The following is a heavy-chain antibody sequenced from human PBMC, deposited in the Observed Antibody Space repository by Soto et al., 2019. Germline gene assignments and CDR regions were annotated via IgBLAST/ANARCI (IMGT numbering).Heavy chain of an antibody. V-gene: IGHV4-39*01. J-gene: IGHJ5*02. D-gene: IGHD3-10*01. CDR3: ANYPMVRGLVIDP. Sequence: SETLSLTCTVSGGSISSSRYYWGWIRQPPGKGLEWIGSIYYSGSTYYNPSLKSRVTISVDTSKNQFSLKLSSVTAADTAVYYCANYPMVRGLVIDPWGQGTLVTVS. CDR2: IYYSGST. CDR1: GGSISSSRYY.